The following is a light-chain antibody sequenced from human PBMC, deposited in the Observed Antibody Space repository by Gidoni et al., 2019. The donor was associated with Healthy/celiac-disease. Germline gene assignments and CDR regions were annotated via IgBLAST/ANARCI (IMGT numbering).Light chain of an antibody. CDR1: SLRSYY. CDR2: CKN. V-gene: IGLV3-19*01. Sequence: SSELTQDPAVSVALGQTVRITCPGDSLRSYYASWYQQKPGQAPVLVISCKNNRPSGIPDRFSGSSSGNTASLTITGAQAEDEADYYCNSRDSSGNHRYVFGTGTKVTVL. CDR3: NSRDSSGNHRYV. J-gene: IGLJ1*01.